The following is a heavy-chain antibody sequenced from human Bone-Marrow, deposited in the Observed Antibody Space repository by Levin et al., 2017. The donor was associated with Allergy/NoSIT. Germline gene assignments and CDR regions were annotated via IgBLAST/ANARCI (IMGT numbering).Heavy chain of an antibody. CDR2: IFYTGTT. J-gene: IGHJ6*02. CDR3: ARDASRGGLDV. Sequence: SQTLSLTCTVSGGSVSDINYYWGWVRQPPGKGLEWIGIIFYTGTTYYDPSLESRLTIPVDTSKNQFALRLSSVTAADTGVYFCARDASRGGLDVWGRGTTVTVSS. V-gene: IGHV4-39*06. CDR1: GGSVSDINYY.